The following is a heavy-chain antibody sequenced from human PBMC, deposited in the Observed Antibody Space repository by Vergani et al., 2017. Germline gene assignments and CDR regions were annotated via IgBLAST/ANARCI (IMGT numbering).Heavy chain of an antibody. CDR2: ISCSGGST. V-gene: IGHV3-23*01. CDR3: AKGKIRPRENYFDY. Sequence: EVQLLESGGGLVQPGGSLRLSCAASGFTFSSYAMSWVRQAPGKGLEWVSAISCSGGSTNYADSVKGRCTISRDNPKNTLYLQMNSLRAEDTAVYYCAKGKIRPRENYFDYWGQGTLVTVSS. CDR1: GFTFSSYA. D-gene: IGHD4-17*01. J-gene: IGHJ4*02.